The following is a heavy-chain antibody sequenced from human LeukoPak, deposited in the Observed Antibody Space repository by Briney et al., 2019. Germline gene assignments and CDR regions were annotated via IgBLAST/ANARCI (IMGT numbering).Heavy chain of an antibody. CDR3: ARDHGRGSSSFYSWGSGTYYFDY. D-gene: IGHD6-6*01. CDR2: ISYDGSNK. Sequence: GGSLRLSCAASGFTFSSYGMHWVRQTPGKGLEWVAVISYDGSNKYYADSVKGRFTISRDNYKNTLYLQMNSLRAEDTTVYYCARDHGRGSSSFYSWGSGTYYFDYWGQGTLVTVSS. CDR1: GFTFSSYG. V-gene: IGHV3-30*03. J-gene: IGHJ4*02.